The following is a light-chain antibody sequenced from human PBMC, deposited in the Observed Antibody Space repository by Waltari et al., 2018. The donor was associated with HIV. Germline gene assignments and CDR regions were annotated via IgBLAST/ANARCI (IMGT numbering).Light chain of an antibody. CDR1: SGTIPSSS. J-gene: IGLJ3*02. CDR2: DGS. CDR3: QSFDSPYQV. V-gene: IGLV6-57*01. Sequence: NFLLTQPHSVSESPGRTVTIACTRSSGTIPSSSLHSDQPRPGNSPTSVIYDGSRRASGFPKRVSGSIDSSSNSAALTITGLRTENEADYYCQSFDSPYQVCGGGTKLTVL.